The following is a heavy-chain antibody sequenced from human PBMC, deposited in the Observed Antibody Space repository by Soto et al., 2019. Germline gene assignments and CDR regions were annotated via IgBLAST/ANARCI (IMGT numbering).Heavy chain of an antibody. CDR3: ARPAYASGSPDY. V-gene: IGHV4-39*01. Sequence: SETLSLTCTVAGGSISSISYYWGWIRQPPGKGLEWIGSIYYSGHTYYNPSLKSRVTLSVDTSKNQFSLNLSSVTAADTAVYYCARPAYASGSPDYWGQGTLVTVSS. CDR2: IYYSGHT. CDR1: GGSISSISYY. J-gene: IGHJ4*02. D-gene: IGHD3-22*01.